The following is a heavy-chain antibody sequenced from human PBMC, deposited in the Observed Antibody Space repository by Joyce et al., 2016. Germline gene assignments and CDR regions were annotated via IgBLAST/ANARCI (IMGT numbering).Heavy chain of an antibody. CDR1: GGSVSSGNHY. D-gene: IGHD3-3*01. CDR2: IYYSGIT. Sequence: QVQLQESGPGLVKPSETLSLTCSVSGGSVSSGNHYWTWIRQPSGKGRAWIGRIYYSGITNYNPSLKSRVSISVETSKNQFSLNLTSVTAADTAVYYCAREGSAYYTYNYDGMDVWGQGTTVTVSS. V-gene: IGHV4-61*01. CDR3: AREGSAYYTYNYDGMDV. J-gene: IGHJ6*02.